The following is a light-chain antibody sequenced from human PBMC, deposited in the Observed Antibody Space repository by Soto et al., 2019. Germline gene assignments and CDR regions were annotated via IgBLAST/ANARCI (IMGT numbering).Light chain of an antibody. CDR1: RSLFSISNNKNY. CDR3: QQYESTPPT. V-gene: IGKV4-1*01. J-gene: IGKJ2*01. Sequence: DIVMTQSPDSLAVSLGERATINCKSSRSLFSISNNKNYLAWYQQKPGQPPKLLIYWASTRDSWVPDRFSASGSGTDFTLTIDSLQAEDVAVYYCQQYESTPPTFGQGTKLEIK. CDR2: WAS.